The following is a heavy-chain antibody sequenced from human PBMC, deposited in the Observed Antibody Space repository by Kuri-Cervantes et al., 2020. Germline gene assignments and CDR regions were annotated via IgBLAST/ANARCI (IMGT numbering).Heavy chain of an antibody. V-gene: IGHV4-30-2*01. Sequence: SETLSLTCAVSGGSISSGGYSWSWIRQPPGKGLEWIGYIYHSGSTYYNPSLKSRVTISVDTSKNQFSLKLSSVTAADTAVYYCARGRGCSGGSCYSSVWSGITPYPFDPWGQGTLVTVSS. D-gene: IGHD2-15*01. J-gene: IGHJ5*02. CDR2: IYHSGST. CDR1: GGSISSGGYS. CDR3: ARGRGCSGGSCYSSVWSGITPYPFDP.